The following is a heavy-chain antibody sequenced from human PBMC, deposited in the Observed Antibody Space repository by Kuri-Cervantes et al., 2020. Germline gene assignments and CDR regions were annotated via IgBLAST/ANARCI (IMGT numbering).Heavy chain of an antibody. CDR2: INAGNGNT. J-gene: IGHJ4*02. D-gene: IGHD2-15*01. V-gene: IGHV1-3*01. CDR1: GYTFTTYG. CDR3: ARGRRDCSDGRCHWEADY. Sequence: ASVKVSCKTSGYTFTTYGIHWVRQAPGQRLEWMGWINAGNGNTKYSQKSQGRVTITTDTSANTAYMELSSLRSEDTAVYYCARGRRDCSDGRCHWEADYWGLGTLVTVSS.